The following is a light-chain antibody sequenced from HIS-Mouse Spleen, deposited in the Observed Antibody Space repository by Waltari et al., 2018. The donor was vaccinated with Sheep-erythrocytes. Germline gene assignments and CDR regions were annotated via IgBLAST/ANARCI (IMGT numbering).Light chain of an antibody. CDR2: QDS. V-gene: IGLV3-1*01. Sequence: SYELTQPPSVSVSPGQTASLPCSGDNFGVKYACWYQQKPGQSPVLVIYQDSKRPSGIPERFSGSNSGNTATLTISGTQAMDEADYYCQAWDSSTVVFGGGTKLTVL. CDR1: NFGVKY. J-gene: IGLJ2*01. CDR3: QAWDSSTVV.